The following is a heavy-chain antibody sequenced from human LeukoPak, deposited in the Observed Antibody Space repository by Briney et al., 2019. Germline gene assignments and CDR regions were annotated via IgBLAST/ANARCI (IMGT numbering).Heavy chain of an antibody. CDR3: ARGLYLYSSGWHFDH. CDR2: ISSSTTTT. CDR1: GFTFTNFG. J-gene: IGHJ4*02. Sequence: PGGSLRLSCAASGFTFTNFGMNWVRQAPGKGLEWVSYISSSTTTTHYADSVKGRFTISRDNAKGSLYLQMNSLRDEDTAVYYCARGLYLYSSGWHFDHWGQGTLLTVSS. V-gene: IGHV3-48*02. D-gene: IGHD6-19*01.